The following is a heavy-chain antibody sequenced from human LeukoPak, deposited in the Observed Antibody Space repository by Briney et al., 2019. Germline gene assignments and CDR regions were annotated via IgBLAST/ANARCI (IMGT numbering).Heavy chain of an antibody. CDR3: ARDFYYGLNWFDP. CDR1: GYTFTSYY. J-gene: IGHJ5*02. Sequence: GASVKVSCKASGYTFTSYYLHWVRQAPGQGLEWMGTINPSGGSTTYAQKFQGRVTMTRVTSTSTVYMELSSLRSEDTAVYYCARDFYYGLNWFDPWGQGTLVTVSS. CDR2: INPSGGST. V-gene: IGHV1-46*01. D-gene: IGHD3-10*01.